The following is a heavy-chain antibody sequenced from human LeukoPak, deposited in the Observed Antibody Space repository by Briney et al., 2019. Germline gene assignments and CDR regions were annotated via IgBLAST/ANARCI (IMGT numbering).Heavy chain of an antibody. CDR1: GFTFDDYA. CDR3: AKARWGSTSSLGWYFDL. CDR2: ISWNSGSI. Sequence: GRSLRLSCAASGFTFDDYAMHWVRQAPGKGLEWVSGISWNSGSIGYADSVKGRFTISRDNAKNSLYLQMNSLRAEDMALYYCAKARWGSTSSLGWYFDLWGRGTLVTVSS. J-gene: IGHJ2*01. D-gene: IGHD2-2*01. V-gene: IGHV3-9*03.